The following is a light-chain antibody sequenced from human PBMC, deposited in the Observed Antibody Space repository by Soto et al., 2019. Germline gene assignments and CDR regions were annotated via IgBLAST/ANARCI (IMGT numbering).Light chain of an antibody. CDR1: QDIKNY. CDR2: AAS. J-gene: IGKJ1*01. Sequence: DIQVTQSPSSLSASVGDRVTLSCRASQDIKNYLNWYQRKPGTAPRLLIYAASILHSGVPSTFSASGSGTDFALNISSLQADDFGTYYCQQGFSLPWTFGQGTKVDI. V-gene: IGKV1-39*01. CDR3: QQGFSLPWT.